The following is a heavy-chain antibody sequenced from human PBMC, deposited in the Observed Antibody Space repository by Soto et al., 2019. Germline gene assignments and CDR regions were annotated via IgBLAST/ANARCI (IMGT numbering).Heavy chain of an antibody. D-gene: IGHD1-26*01. V-gene: IGHV3-11*01. Sequence: QVQLVESGGGLVKPGGSLRLSCATSGFTFSDFYISWIRQAPGKGLEWVAYISSRGTNTEYADSVRGRFTISRDNDKNSLYLQMDSLRADDTAVYYCARDSGTYSAVDYWGQGTQVTVSS. J-gene: IGHJ4*02. CDR2: ISSRGTNT. CDR3: ARDSGTYSAVDY. CDR1: GFTFSDFY.